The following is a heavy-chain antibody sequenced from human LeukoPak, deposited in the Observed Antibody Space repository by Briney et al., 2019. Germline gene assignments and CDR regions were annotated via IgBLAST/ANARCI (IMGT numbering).Heavy chain of an antibody. V-gene: IGHV3-53*05. CDR2: IYSGGST. Sequence: GGSLRLSCAASGFTVSSNYMSWVRQAPGKGLEWVSVIYSGGSTYYADSVKGRFTISRDNSKNTLHLQMNSLRAEDTAVYYCAKDFHYVRYCSGGSCYSGDYWGQGTLVTVSS. CDR3: AKDFHYVRYCSGGSCYSGDY. CDR1: GFTVSSNY. D-gene: IGHD2-15*01. J-gene: IGHJ4*02.